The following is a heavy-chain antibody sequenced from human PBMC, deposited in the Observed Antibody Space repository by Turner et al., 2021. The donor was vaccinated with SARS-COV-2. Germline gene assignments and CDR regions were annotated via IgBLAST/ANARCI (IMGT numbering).Heavy chain of an antibody. CDR3: ARLMDTAMDYYGTDV. V-gene: IGHV4-39*01. D-gene: IGHD5-18*01. Sequence: QLQLQESVPGLVKPSETLSLTCTVSCGSISSSSYYWGWIRQPPGKGLEWIGNIDYSGSDYYNPSLKSRVTISVDQSKNQFSLKLTSVTAADTAVYYCARLMDTAMDYYGTDVWGQGTTVTVSS. CDR2: IDYSGSD. J-gene: IGHJ6*02. CDR1: CGSISSSSYY.